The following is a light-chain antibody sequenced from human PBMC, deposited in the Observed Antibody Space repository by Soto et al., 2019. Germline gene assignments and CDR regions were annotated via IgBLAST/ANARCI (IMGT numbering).Light chain of an antibody. V-gene: IGKV3-20*01. CDR2: GAS. J-gene: IGKJ1*01. Sequence: DIVLTQSTATLSLSPGTRVTLSCRASQSVSSSYLAWYQQKPGQAPRLLIYGASTRATGIPDRFSGSGSGTDFTLTISRLEPEDFAVYYCQQYGSSGTFGQGTKVDIK. CDR1: QSVSSSY. CDR3: QQYGSSGT.